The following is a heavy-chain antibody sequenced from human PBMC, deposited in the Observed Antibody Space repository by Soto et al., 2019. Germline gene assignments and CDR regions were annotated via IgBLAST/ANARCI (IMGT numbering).Heavy chain of an antibody. V-gene: IGHV4-39*01. Sequence: NPSETLSLTCAVSGGSVSGSYYYWAWLRQSPGKGPEWIGSVFHTGFTSYNQSLENRVYVSVDTSKRQFSLKLSAVNASDTAVYYCATSQKGYNWNYFDHWGQGALVTVSS. J-gene: IGHJ4*02. CDR3: ATSQKGYNWNYFDH. CDR2: VFHTGFT. D-gene: IGHD1-1*01. CDR1: GGSVSGSYYY.